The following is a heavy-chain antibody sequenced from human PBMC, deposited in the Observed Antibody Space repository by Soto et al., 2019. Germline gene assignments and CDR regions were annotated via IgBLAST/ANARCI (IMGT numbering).Heavy chain of an antibody. D-gene: IGHD6-19*01. CDR1: GFSFNNYA. J-gene: IGHJ4*02. Sequence: GWSIGLASAPSGFSFNNYAMSWVRQAPGKGLEWVSAISWNSGSIDYADSVKGRFTISRDNAKNSLYLQMNSLRAEDTALYYCAKSHTTSGWYVTTDYWGQGTRVTVSS. CDR3: AKSHTTSGWYVTTDY. CDR2: ISWNSGSI. V-gene: IGHV3-9*01.